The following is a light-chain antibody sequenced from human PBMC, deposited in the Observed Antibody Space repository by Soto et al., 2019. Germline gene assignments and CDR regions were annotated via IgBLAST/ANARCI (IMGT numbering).Light chain of an antibody. J-gene: IGKJ5*01. CDR1: QSVGNN. Sequence: EIVMTQSPGTLSVSPGERVTLSCRASQSVGNNLAWHQQKHGQAPRXLIYGASTRATGFPARFSGSVSGTELTITISSLQSEDVEVYDGQQYNGWPITFGQGTRLEIK. CDR2: GAS. V-gene: IGKV3-15*01. CDR3: QQYNGWPIT.